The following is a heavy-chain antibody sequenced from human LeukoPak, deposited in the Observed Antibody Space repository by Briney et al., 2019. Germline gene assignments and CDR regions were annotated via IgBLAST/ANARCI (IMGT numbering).Heavy chain of an antibody. CDR3: ARARCSSTSCPLDY. D-gene: IGHD2-2*01. Sequence: PSETLSLTCTVSGGSISGSSYYWGWIRQPPGKGLEWIGYIYYSGSTYYNPSLKSRVTISVDTSKNQFSLKLSSVTAADTAVYYCARARCSSTSCPLDYWGQGTLVTVSS. CDR2: IYYSGST. J-gene: IGHJ4*02. V-gene: IGHV4-30-4*08. CDR1: GGSISGSSYY.